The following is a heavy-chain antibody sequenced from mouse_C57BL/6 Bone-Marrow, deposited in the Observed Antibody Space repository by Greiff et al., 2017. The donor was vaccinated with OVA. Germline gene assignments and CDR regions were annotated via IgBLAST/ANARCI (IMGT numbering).Heavy chain of an antibody. CDR2: ISYDGSN. J-gene: IGHJ3*01. Sequence: EVKLMESGPGLVKPSQSLSLTCSVTGYSITSGYYWNWIRQFPGNKLEWMGYISYDGSNNYNPSLKNRISITRDTSKNQFFLKLNSVTTEDTATYYCARDRGHGGFAYWGQGTLVTVSA. D-gene: IGHD6-1*01. V-gene: IGHV3-6*01. CDR1: GYSITSGYY. CDR3: ARDRGHGGFAY.